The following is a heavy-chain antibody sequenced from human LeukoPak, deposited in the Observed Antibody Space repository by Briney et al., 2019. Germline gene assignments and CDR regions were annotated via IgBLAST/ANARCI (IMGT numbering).Heavy chain of an antibody. CDR2: VFTSGKT. D-gene: IGHD1-26*01. Sequence: SETLSLTCTVSGVSMTIGGYYWTWIRQPAGKGLEWLGRVFTSGKTDYNPSLKSRLTISLETSENQFSLKLTSVTAADTAVYYCARAGGSYYGPAFDYWGQGTLVTVSS. V-gene: IGHV4-61*02. CDR3: ARAGGSYYGPAFDY. CDR1: GVSMTIGGYY. J-gene: IGHJ4*02.